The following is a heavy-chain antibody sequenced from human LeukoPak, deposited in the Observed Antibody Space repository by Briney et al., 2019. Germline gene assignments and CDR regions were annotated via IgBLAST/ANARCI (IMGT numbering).Heavy chain of an antibody. CDR1: GGSISSGGYY. V-gene: IGHV4-31*03. D-gene: IGHD3-10*01. Sequence: PSQTLSLTCTVSGGSISSGGYYWSWIRQHPGKGLEGIGYIYYSGSTHYNPSLKSRVTISVDTSKNQFSLKLSSVTAADTAVYYCARYGSGSFFFDYWGQGTLVTVSS. CDR2: IYYSGST. J-gene: IGHJ4*02. CDR3: ARYGSGSFFFDY.